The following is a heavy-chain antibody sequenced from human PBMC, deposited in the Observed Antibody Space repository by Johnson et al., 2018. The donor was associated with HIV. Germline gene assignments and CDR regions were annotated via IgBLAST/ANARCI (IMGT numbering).Heavy chain of an antibody. J-gene: IGHJ3*02. V-gene: IGHV3-7*01. CDR3: ARENGVRPESIAFDI. CDR2: INQDGSEK. Sequence: VQLVESGGGLVQPGGSLRLSCAASGFTFSTYGTSWVRQAPGKGLEWVANINQDGSEKYYVDSVKGRFTISRDNAKNSLYLQMNSLRAEDTAVYYWARENGVRPESIAFDIWGQGTMVTVSS. CDR1: GFTFSTYG. D-gene: IGHD2-8*01.